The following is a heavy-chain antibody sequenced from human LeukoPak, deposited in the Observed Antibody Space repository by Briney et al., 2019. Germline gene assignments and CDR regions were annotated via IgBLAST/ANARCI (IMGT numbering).Heavy chain of an antibody. V-gene: IGHV1-18*01. CDR2: ISAYNGNT. Sequence: APVKVSCKASGYTFTSYGISWVRQAPGQGLEWMGWISAYNGNTNYAQKLQGRVTMTTDTSTSTAYMELRSLRSDDTAVYYCAREYGRYCTNGVCPPAYWGQGTLVTVSS. CDR3: AREYGRYCTNGVCPPAY. J-gene: IGHJ4*02. D-gene: IGHD2-8*01. CDR1: GYTFTSYG.